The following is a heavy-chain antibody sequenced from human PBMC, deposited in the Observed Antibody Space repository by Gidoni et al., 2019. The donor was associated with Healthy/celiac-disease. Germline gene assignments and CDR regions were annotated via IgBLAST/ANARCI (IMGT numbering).Heavy chain of an antibody. Sequence: QLQLQESGPGLVKPSETLSLTCTVSGGSISRSSYYWGWIRQPPGKGLEWIGSIYYSGSTYYNPSLKSRVTISVDTSKNQFSLKLSSVTAADTAVYYCARHEVRQLVRGTRAEYFQHWGQGTLVTVSS. CDR1: GGSISRSSYY. D-gene: IGHD6-6*01. CDR2: IYYSGST. J-gene: IGHJ1*01. CDR3: ARHEVRQLVRGTRAEYFQH. V-gene: IGHV4-39*01.